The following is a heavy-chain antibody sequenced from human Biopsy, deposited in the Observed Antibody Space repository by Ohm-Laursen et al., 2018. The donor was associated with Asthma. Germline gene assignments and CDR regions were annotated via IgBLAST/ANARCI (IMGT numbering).Heavy chain of an antibody. D-gene: IGHD3-22*01. CDR2: IWNDGSNK. CDR1: GFSFSSYA. J-gene: IGHJ4*02. CDR3: ARDPAGYYYFDY. V-gene: IGHV3-33*01. Sequence: SLRLSCSASGFSFSSYAIHWVRQAPGKGLEWVAVIWNDGSNKYYADSVKGRFTISRDNSKNTLYLQMNSLRAEDTAVYYCARDPAGYYYFDYWGQGTLVTVSS.